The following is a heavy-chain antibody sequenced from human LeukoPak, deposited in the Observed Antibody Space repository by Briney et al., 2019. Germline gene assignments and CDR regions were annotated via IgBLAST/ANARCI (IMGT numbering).Heavy chain of an antibody. CDR3: AKDTPLCYFDY. D-gene: IGHD3-16*01. Sequence: GGSLRLSCAASGFTFSSYAMSWVRQAPGKGLEWVSAISGNGVSTYYADSVKGRFTVSRDNSKNTLYLQMNSLRTDDTAVYYCAKDTPLCYFDYWGQGTLVTVSS. CDR1: GFTFSSYA. V-gene: IGHV3-23*01. CDR2: ISGNGVST. J-gene: IGHJ4*02.